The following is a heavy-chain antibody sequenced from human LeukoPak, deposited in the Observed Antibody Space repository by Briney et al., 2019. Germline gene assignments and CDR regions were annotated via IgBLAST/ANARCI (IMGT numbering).Heavy chain of an antibody. CDR1: GVSISSSSDF. V-gene: IGHV4-39*07. Sequence: SQTLSLTCTVSGVSISSSSDFWGWIRQPPGKGLEWIGSIHYSGTTYYNPSLKSRVTISVDTSKNQFSLKLSSVTAADTAVYYCARDRRSGWELLGVFDYWGQGTLVTVSS. J-gene: IGHJ4*02. D-gene: IGHD1-26*01. CDR2: IHYSGTT. CDR3: ARDRRSGWELLGVFDY.